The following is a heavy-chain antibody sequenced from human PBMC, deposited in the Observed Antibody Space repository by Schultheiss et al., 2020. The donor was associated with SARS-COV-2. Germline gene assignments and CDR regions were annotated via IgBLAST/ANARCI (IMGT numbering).Heavy chain of an antibody. J-gene: IGHJ4*02. V-gene: IGHV3-74*01. Sequence: GESLKISCAASGFTFSSYSMNWVRQAPGKGLVWVSRINSDGSSTSYADSVKGRFTISRDNAKRTLYLQMNSLRAEDTAVYYCAKGGGYSNGPFDNWGQGTLVTVSS. CDR3: AKGGGYSNGPFDN. CDR1: GFTFSSYS. CDR2: INSDGSST. D-gene: IGHD5-18*01.